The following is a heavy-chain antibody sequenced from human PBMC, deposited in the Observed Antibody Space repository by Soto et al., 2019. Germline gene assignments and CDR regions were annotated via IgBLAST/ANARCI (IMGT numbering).Heavy chain of an antibody. CDR2: ISYDGSNK. D-gene: IGHD6-19*01. V-gene: IGHV3-30-3*01. J-gene: IGHJ4*02. CDR1: GFTFSSYA. Sequence: GGSLRLSCAASGFTFSSYAMHWVRQAPGKGLEGVAVISYDGSNKYYADSVKGRFTISRDNSKNTLYLQMNSLRAEDTAVYYCARAIAVADPFDYWGQGTLVTVSS. CDR3: ARAIAVADPFDY.